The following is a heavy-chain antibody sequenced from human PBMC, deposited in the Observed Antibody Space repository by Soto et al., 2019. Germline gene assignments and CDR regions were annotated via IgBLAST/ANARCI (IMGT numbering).Heavy chain of an antibody. D-gene: IGHD3-10*01. CDR2: IYPGDSDT. V-gene: IGHV5-51*01. Sequence: GESLKISCKGSGYSFTSYWIGWVRQMPGKGLEWMGIIYPGDSDTRYSPSFQGQVTISADKSISTAYLQWSSLKASDTAMYYCAISEGSMVRDRGYYYGMDVWGQGTTVTVSS. J-gene: IGHJ6*02. CDR1: GYSFTSYW. CDR3: AISEGSMVRDRGYYYGMDV.